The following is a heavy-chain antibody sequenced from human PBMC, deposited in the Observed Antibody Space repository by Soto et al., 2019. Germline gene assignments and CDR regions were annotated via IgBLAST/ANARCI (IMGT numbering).Heavy chain of an antibody. CDR1: GFTFSSYA. CDR2: ISGSGGST. D-gene: IGHD3-3*01. J-gene: IGHJ6*03. CDR3: AKVTPGITIFGVVIRLGYYYMDV. Sequence: GGSLRLSCAASGFTFSSYAMSWVRQAPGKGLEWVSAISGSGGSTYYADSVKGRFTISRDNSKNTLDLQMNSLRAEDTAVYYCAKVTPGITIFGVVIRLGYYYMDVWGKGTTVTVSS. V-gene: IGHV3-23*01.